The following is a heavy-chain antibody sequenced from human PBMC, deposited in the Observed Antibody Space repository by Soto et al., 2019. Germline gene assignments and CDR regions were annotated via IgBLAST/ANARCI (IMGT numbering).Heavy chain of an antibody. V-gene: IGHV1-18*01. D-gene: IGHD3-22*01. CDR3: ARSEDYYDSSGPPGY. J-gene: IGHJ4*02. CDR1: GYAFTSYG. CDR2: ISTYNGKI. Sequence: ASVKVSCKASGYAFTSYGISWVRQAPGQGLEWMGRISTYNGKIDYEQMFQGRVAMTTDTSTNTVYMELRSLRSDDTAVYYCARSEDYYDSSGPPGYWGQG.